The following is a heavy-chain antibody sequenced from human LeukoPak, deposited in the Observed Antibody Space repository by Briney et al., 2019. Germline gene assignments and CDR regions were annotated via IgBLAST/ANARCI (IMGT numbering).Heavy chain of an antibody. CDR2: IRYDGSNK. CDR3: AGGPYDYLDY. J-gene: IGHJ4*02. V-gene: IGHV3-30*02. CDR1: GFTFSSYG. D-gene: IGHD4/OR15-4a*01. Sequence: GGSLRLSCAASGFTFSSYGMHWVRQAPGKGLEWVAFIRYDGSNKYYADSVKGRFTISRDNSKNTLYLQMNSPRAEDTAVYYCAGGPYDYLDYWGQGTLVTVSS.